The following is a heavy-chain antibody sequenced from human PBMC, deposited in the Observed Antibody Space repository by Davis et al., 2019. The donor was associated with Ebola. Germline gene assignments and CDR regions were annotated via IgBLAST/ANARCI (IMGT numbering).Heavy chain of an antibody. V-gene: IGHV3-48*02. CDR3: ARGDPITMIVVHNAFDI. Sequence: GESLKISCAASGFTFSSYSMNWVRQAPGKGLEWVSYISSSSSTIYYADSVKGRFTISRDNAKNSLYLQMNSLRDEDTAVYYCARGDPITMIVVHNAFDIWGQGTMVTVSS. CDR2: ISSSSSTI. CDR1: GFTFSSYS. D-gene: IGHD3-22*01. J-gene: IGHJ3*02.